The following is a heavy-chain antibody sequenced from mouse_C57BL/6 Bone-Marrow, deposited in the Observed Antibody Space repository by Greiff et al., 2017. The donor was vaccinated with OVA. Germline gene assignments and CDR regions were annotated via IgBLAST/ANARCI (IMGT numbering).Heavy chain of an antibody. J-gene: IGHJ1*03. D-gene: IGHD1-1*01. V-gene: IGHV3-6*01. Sequence: EVHLVESGPGLVKPSQSLSLTCSVTGYSITSGYYWNWIRQFPGNKLEWMGYISYDGSNNYNPSLKNRISITRDTSKNQFFLKLNSVTTEDTATYYCARALLLRQFPHWGTGTTVTVSS. CDR2: ISYDGSN. CDR3: ARALLLRQFPH. CDR1: GYSITSGYY.